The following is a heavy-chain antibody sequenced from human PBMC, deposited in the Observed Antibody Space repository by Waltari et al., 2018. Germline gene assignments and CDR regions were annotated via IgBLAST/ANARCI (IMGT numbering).Heavy chain of an antibody. V-gene: IGHV4-34*01. CDR3: ARVGDYHGSGRFGLDV. CDR1: AGSFSGYF. D-gene: IGHD3-10*01. Sequence: QVQLQQWGAGLLKPSETLSLTCAVYAGSFSGYFWSWIRQSPGKGLEWSGQINRDGSNIYNPSLKSRVAMSVDTLKSQISLRLTSVTAADAAVYYCARVGDYHGSGRFGLDVWGQGTRVTVSS. J-gene: IGHJ6*02. CDR2: INRDGSN.